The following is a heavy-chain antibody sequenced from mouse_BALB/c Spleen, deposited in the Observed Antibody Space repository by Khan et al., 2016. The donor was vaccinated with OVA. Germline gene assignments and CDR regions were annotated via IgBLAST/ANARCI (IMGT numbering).Heavy chain of an antibody. Sequence: EVKLEESGPGLVNPSQSLSLTCTVTGYSITSDYAWNWIRQFPGNKLGWMGYINYSGSTNYNPALKSRISITRDTSKNQFFLQLNSVTTEDTATYYCARDGSRYNYAMDYWGQGTSVTVSS. V-gene: IGHV3-2*02. J-gene: IGHJ4*01. D-gene: IGHD2-3*01. CDR2: INYSGST. CDR3: ARDGSRYNYAMDY. CDR1: GYSITSDYA.